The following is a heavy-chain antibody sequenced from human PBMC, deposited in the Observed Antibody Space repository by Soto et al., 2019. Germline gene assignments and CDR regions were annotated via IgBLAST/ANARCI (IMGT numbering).Heavy chain of an antibody. J-gene: IGHJ6*03. D-gene: IGHD1-1*01. V-gene: IGHV3-33*01. CDR3: ARDGTTGTTRYYYYYMDV. CDR1: GFTFSRYG. Sequence: QVQLVESGGGVVQPGRSLRLSCAASGFTFSRYGMHWVRQAPGKGLEWVAVIWYDGSNKYYADSVKGRFTIYRDNSKNTLYLQMNSLRAEDTAVYYCARDGTTGTTRYYYYYMDVWGKWTTVTVSS. CDR2: IWYDGSNK.